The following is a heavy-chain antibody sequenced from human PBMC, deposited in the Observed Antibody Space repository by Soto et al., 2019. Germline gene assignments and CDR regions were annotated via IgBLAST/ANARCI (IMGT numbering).Heavy chain of an antibody. V-gene: IGHV4-31*03. D-gene: IGHD1-20*01. Sequence: TLSLTCTVPGGSMSNGYYYWSWVRQNPGKGLEWIGHIYHSGRTYYNPSLKSRVGILVDTSKNQSSLNLNSVTAADTAVYYCARWVEVSLDYFDSWGQGTPVTVSS. CDR3: ARWVEVSLDYFDS. CDR1: GGSMSNGYYY. J-gene: IGHJ4*02. CDR2: IYHSGRT.